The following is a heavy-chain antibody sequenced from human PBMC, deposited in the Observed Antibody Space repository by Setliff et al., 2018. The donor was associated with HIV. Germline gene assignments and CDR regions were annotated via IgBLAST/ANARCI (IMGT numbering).Heavy chain of an antibody. J-gene: IGHJ6*02. CDR2: IFLGGTT. V-gene: IGHV3-53*01. CDR3: ARDGMSSHYYYGMDV. CDR1: GFTVGSSY. D-gene: IGHD6-6*01. Sequence: GGSLRLSCTISGFTVGSSYMAWVRQAPGKGLEWVSVIFLGGTTYFADSVRDRFTLSRDTSKNTLYLQMNSLRAEDTAVYYCARDGMSSHYYYGMDVWGQGTTVTVSS.